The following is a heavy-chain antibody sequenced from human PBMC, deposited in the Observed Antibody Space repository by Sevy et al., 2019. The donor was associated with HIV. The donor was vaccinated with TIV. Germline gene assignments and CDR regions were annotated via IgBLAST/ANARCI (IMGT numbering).Heavy chain of an antibody. V-gene: IGHV1-69*13. D-gene: IGHD3-10*01. Sequence: ASVKVSCKASGGTFSSYAISWVRQAPGQGLEWMGGIIPIFGTANYAQKFQGRVTITADESTGPADMELSSLRSEDTAVYYCARSRGYYGSGSSFAYYGMDVWGQGTTVTVSS. J-gene: IGHJ6*02. CDR2: IIPIFGTA. CDR1: GGTFSSYA. CDR3: ARSRGYYGSGSSFAYYGMDV.